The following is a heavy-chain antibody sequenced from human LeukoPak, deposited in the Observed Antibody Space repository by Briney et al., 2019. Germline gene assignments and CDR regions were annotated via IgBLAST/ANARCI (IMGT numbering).Heavy chain of an antibody. CDR2: ISDSGTRT. CDR1: GFSLSTHG. V-gene: IGHV3-23*01. J-gene: IGHJ6*02. CDR3: ARDQARPAAKLHNYYGMDV. Sequence: PGGSLRLSCAASGFSLSTHGMHWVRQAPGKGPECVSAISDSGTRTYYADSVKGRFTISRDNSKNTLYLQLNGLRAEDTAIYYCARDQARPAAKLHNYYGMDVWGQGTTVTASS. D-gene: IGHD2-2*01.